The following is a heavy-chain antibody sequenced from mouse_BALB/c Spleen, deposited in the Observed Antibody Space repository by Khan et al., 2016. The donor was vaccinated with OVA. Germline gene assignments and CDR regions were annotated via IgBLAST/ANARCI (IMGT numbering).Heavy chain of an antibody. CDR3: TRHGYVAWFTY. CDR2: IDPFSGGT. D-gene: IGHD2-2*01. CDR1: GYSFTSYY. Sequence: VQLQQSGPALMKPGASVKISCKASGYSFTSYYIHWVMQSHGKSLEWIGYIDPFSGGTTYNQKFKGKATLTVDKSSSTAYIHLSSLTSEDSAVYYCTRHGYVAWFTYWGQGTLVTVSA. V-gene: IGHV1S135*01. J-gene: IGHJ3*01.